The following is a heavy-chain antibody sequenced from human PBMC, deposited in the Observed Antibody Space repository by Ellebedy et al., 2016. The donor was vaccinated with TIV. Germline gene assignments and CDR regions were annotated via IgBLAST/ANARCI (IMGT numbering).Heavy chain of an antibody. CDR1: GYTFTAYY. D-gene: IGHD3-3*01. J-gene: IGHJ4*02. V-gene: IGHV1-2*02. CDR3: AREVGDYDFWSGYYRPPGY. Sequence: ASVKVSXXASGYTFTAYYMHWVRQAPGQGLEWMGWINPNSGGTNYAQKFQGRVTMTRDTSISTAYMELSRLTSDDTAVYYCAREVGDYDFWSGYYRPPGYWGQGTLVTVSS. CDR2: INPNSGGT.